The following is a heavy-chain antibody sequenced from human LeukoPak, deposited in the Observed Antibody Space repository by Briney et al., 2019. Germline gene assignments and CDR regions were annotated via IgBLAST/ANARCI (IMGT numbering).Heavy chain of an antibody. CDR2: IYPGDSDT. J-gene: IGHJ4*02. CDR1: GYSFTNYW. V-gene: IGHV5-51*01. Sequence: GESLQISCKGSGYSFTNYWIGWVRQMPGKGLEWMGIIYPGDSDTRYSPSFQGQVTFSADKSINTAYVQWSSLKASDTAMYYCARLHSSGWYGGAFDHWGQGTLVTVSS. CDR3: ARLHSSGWYGGAFDH. D-gene: IGHD6-19*01.